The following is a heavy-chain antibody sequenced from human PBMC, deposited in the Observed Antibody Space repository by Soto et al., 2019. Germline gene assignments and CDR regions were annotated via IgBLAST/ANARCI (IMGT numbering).Heavy chain of an antibody. CDR1: GDSVSSNSAA. CDR2: TYYRSKWYN. D-gene: IGHD2-2*01. J-gene: IGHJ6*02. CDR3: ARDQEPYCSSTSCYVGYYYYGMDV. Sequence: QSQTLSLTCAISGDSVSSNSAAWNWIRQSPSRGLEWLGRTYYRSKWYNDYAVSVKSRITINPDTSKNQFSLQLNSVTPEDTAVYYCARDQEPYCSSTSCYVGYYYYGMDVWGQGTTVTVSS. V-gene: IGHV6-1*01.